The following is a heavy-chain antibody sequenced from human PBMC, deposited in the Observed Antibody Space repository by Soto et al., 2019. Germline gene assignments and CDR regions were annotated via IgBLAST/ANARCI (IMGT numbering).Heavy chain of an antibody. CDR2: ISSTGKNV. CDR1: GFTFIDYY. J-gene: IGHJ4*02. CDR3: GRSHGAGSY. D-gene: IGHD4-17*01. Sequence: QVRLVESGGDLVKPGESLRLSCVASGFTFIDYYMNWVRQAPGKGLEWISYISSTGKNVYYSDSVKGRFIVSRDNPNNSLFLQMNSLIADDTAVYYCGRSHGAGSYWGQGTRVTVSS. V-gene: IGHV3-11*04.